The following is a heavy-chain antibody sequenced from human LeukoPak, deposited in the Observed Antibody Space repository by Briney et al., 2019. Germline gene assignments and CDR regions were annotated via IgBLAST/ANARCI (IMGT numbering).Heavy chain of an antibody. Sequence: SETLSLTCTVSGGSFSSTSYYWGWLRQPPGKGLEWIGNVYYSGSTYYNPSLKSRVTMSVDTSKNQFSLKMSSATVADMAVYYCARLSKGRYFDYIFDYWGQGSLVSVSS. D-gene: IGHD3-9*01. CDR3: ARLSKGRYFDYIFDY. CDR2: VYYSGST. J-gene: IGHJ4*02. CDR1: GGSFSSTSYY. V-gene: IGHV4-39*01.